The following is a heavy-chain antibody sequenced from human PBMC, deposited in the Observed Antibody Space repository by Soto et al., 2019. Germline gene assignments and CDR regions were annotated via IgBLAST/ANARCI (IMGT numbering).Heavy chain of an antibody. CDR1: GFTFSSYG. CDR3: ARDPYVVVVAATPPQH. CDR2: IWYAGSNK. Sequence: QVQLVESGGGVVQPGRSLRLSCAASGFTFSSYGMHWVRQAPGKGLEWVAGIWYAGSNKYYADSVKGRFTISRDNSKNNLYLQINSRGAEDTAVYYCARDPYVVVVAATPPQHWGQGTLVTVSS. D-gene: IGHD2-15*01. J-gene: IGHJ1*01. V-gene: IGHV3-33*01.